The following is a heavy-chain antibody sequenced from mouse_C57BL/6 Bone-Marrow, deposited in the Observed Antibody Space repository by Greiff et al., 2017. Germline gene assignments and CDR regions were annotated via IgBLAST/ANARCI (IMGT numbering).Heavy chain of an antibody. Sequence: EVMLVESGEGLVKPGGSLKLSCAASGFTFSSYAMSWVRQTPEKRLEWVAYISSGGDYIYYADTVKGRFTISRDNARNTLYLQMSSLKSEDTAMYYCTRENYKETWFAYWGQGTLVTVSA. CDR2: ISSGGDYI. CDR3: TRENYKETWFAY. CDR1: GFTFSSYA. D-gene: IGHD2-12*01. J-gene: IGHJ3*01. V-gene: IGHV5-9-1*02.